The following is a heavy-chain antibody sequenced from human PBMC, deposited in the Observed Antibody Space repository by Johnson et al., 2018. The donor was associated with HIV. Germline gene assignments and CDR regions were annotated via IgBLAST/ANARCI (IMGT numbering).Heavy chain of an antibody. CDR3: RLVEAIGYDSSGPSDAFDI. CDR2: IKQDGSEK. CDR1: GFTFSDYY. V-gene: IGHV3-7*03. J-gene: IGHJ3*02. D-gene: IGHD3-22*01. Sequence: VQLVESGGGVVQPGGSLRLSCAASGFTFSDYYMSWIRQAPGKGLEWVANIKQDGSEKYYVDSVKGRFTISRDNAKNSLYLQMNSLRAEDAAVYYCRLVEAIGYDSSGPSDAFDIWGQGTMVTVSS.